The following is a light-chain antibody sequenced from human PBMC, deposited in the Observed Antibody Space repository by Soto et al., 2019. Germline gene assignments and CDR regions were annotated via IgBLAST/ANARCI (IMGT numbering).Light chain of an antibody. Sequence: EIVLTQSPVTLSLSPGERATLSCRASQSVSSSYLAWYQQKPGQAPRLLIYGASSRATGIPDRFSRSGSGTDFTLTISRLDPEDFAVYYCQQYGSSPITFGQGTRLEIK. CDR3: QQYGSSPIT. CDR2: GAS. V-gene: IGKV3-20*01. CDR1: QSVSSSY. J-gene: IGKJ5*01.